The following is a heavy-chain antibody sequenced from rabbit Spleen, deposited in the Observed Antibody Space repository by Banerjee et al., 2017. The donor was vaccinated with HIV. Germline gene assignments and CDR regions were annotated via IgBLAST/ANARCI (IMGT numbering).Heavy chain of an antibody. CDR3: ARDLAGVIGWNFNL. Sequence: QLEESGGGLVKTGASLTLTCKASGFSFSVRHDMCWVRQAPGKGLEWIGYIDPLFGRTYYATWVNGRFTISRHNAQNTLYLQLDSLTAADTATYFCARDLAGVIGWNFNLWGQGTLVTV. D-gene: IGHD4-1*01. V-gene: IGHV1S7*01. J-gene: IGHJ4*01. CDR2: IDPLFGRT. CDR1: GFSFSVRHD.